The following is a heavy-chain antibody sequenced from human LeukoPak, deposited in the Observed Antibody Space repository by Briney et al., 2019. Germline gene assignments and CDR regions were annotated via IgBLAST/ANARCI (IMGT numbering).Heavy chain of an antibody. CDR1: GSSINSGYY. V-gene: IGHV4-38-2*01. J-gene: IGHJ4*02. Sequence: PSETLSLTCAVSGSSINSGYYWGWIRQPPGKGLEWIGNIYHSGSTYYNPSLKSRVTISLDTSQNQFSLKLSSVTAADTAVYYCARAGSSWYNHPFDFWGQGTLVTVSS. CDR2: IYHSGST. CDR3: ARAGSSWYNHPFDF. D-gene: IGHD6-13*01.